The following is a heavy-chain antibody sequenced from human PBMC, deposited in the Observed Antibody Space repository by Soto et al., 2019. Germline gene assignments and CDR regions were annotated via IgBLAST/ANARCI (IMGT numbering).Heavy chain of an antibody. J-gene: IGHJ4*02. CDR1: AFTFGSYA. Sequence: LRLSCAASAFTFGSYAMSWVRQAPGKGLEWVSSISASGGNTYYADSVKGRFTISRGNSKNTLHLQMNSLRAEDTAVYYCAKSGSHSYFDYWGQGTLVTVSS. CDR2: ISASGGNT. CDR3: AKSGSHSYFDY. D-gene: IGHD3-10*01. V-gene: IGHV3-23*01.